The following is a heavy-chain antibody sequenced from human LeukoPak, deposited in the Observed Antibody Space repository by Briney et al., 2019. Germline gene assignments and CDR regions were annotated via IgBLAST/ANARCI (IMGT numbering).Heavy chain of an antibody. CDR2: ISDDGSNK. J-gene: IGHJ4*02. Sequence: GRSLRLSCAASGFTFSRYGMHWVRQAPGKGLEWVAVISDDGSNKYYADSVKGRFTISRDNSKNTLYVQMNSLRAEDTAVYYCAKMAVAGPEDYWGQGTLDTVSP. D-gene: IGHD6-19*01. CDR1: GFTFSRYG. V-gene: IGHV3-30*18. CDR3: AKMAVAGPEDY.